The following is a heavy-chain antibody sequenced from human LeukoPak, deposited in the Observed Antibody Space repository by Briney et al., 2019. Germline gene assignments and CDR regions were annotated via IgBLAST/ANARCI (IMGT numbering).Heavy chain of an antibody. CDR3: ARDSDTSGSWDS. Sequence: GSSVKVSCKASGGTFSSYAISWVRQAPGQGLEWMGRIIPILGIANYAQKFQGRVTITADKSTSTAYMELSSLRSEDTAVYYCARDSDTSGSWDSWGQGTLVTVSS. V-gene: IGHV1-69*04. J-gene: IGHJ4*02. CDR2: IIPILGIA. CDR1: GGTFSSYA. D-gene: IGHD6-13*01.